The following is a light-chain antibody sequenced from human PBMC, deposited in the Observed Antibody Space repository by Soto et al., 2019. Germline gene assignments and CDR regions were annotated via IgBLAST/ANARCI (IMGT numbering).Light chain of an antibody. J-gene: IGKJ1*01. CDR2: DAS. CDR3: QQYNSYWT. Sequence: IQMTQSPSTLSASVGARVPITCRASQSISTWLAWYQQNPGKAPNLLIYDASSLQSGVPSRFSGSGSGTEFTLTISSLQPDDFATYYCQQYNSYWTFGQGTKVDI. V-gene: IGKV1-5*01. CDR1: QSISTW.